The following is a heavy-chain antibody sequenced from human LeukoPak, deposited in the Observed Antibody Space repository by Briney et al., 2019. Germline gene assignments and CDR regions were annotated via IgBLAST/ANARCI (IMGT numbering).Heavy chain of an antibody. CDR3: ARSQGHRLLNYYSYYMDV. D-gene: IGHD2-15*01. CDR1: GYTFTGSF. Sequence: ASVKVSCKASGYTFTGSFMHWVRQAPGQGLEWMGWISAYNGHTDYAQKFQDRVTMTTDTSTTTAYLELKSLRSDDTAVYYCARSQGHRLLNYYSYYMDVWGKGTTVTVSS. V-gene: IGHV1-18*04. J-gene: IGHJ6*03. CDR2: ISAYNGHT.